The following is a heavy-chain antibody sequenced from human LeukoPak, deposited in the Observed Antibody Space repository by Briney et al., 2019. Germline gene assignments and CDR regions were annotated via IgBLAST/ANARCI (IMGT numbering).Heavy chain of an antibody. V-gene: IGHV3-30*02. CDR3: ARDLGQYYDTSDNWFDP. Sequence: GGSLRLSCAASGFTFNSYGIHWVRQAPGKGLEWVAFIRFDGSNNYYADSVKGRFTISRDNSKNTLYLQMNSLRAEDTAVYYCARDLGQYYDTSDNWFDPWGQGTLVTVSS. D-gene: IGHD3-22*01. CDR2: IRFDGSNN. CDR1: GFTFNSYG. J-gene: IGHJ5*02.